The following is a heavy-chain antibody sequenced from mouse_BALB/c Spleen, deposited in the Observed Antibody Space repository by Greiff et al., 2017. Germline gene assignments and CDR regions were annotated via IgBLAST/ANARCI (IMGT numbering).Heavy chain of an antibody. J-gene: IGHJ4*01. CDR2: ISYSGST. CDR3: ASMITTDYAMDY. V-gene: IGHV3-2*02. D-gene: IGHD2-4*01. CDR1: GYSITSDYA. Sequence: VQLQQSGPGLVKPSQSLSLTCTVTGYSITSDYAWNWIRQFPGNKLEWMGYISYSGSTSYNPSLKSRISITRDTSKNQFFLQLNSVTTEDTATYYCASMITTDYAMDYWGQGTSVTVSS.